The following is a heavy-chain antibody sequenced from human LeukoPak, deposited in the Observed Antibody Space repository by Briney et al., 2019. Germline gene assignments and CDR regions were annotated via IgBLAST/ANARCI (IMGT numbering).Heavy chain of an antibody. D-gene: IGHD3-22*01. CDR2: INHSGST. CDR3: ARGLSAYYYDSSGSPEDY. CDR1: GGSFSGYY. Sequence: SETLSLTCAVYGGSFSGYYWSWIRQPPGKGLQWIGEINHSGSTNYNPSLKSRVTISVDTSKNQFSLKLSSVTAADTAVYYCARGLSAYYYDSSGSPEDYWGQGTLVTVSS. V-gene: IGHV4-34*01. J-gene: IGHJ4*02.